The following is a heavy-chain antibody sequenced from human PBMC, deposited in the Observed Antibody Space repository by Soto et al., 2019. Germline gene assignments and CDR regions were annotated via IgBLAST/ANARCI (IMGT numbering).Heavy chain of an antibody. CDR1: GFTFSSYG. D-gene: IGHD4-17*01. V-gene: IGHV3-33*01. Sequence: QVQLVESGGGVVQPGRSLRLSCAASGFTFSSYGMHWVRQAPGKGLEWVAGIWYDGSKKYYADSVKCRFTISRDNSKNTLYLQMNSLRAEHTAVYYCARGRGDYGLIDFWGQGTLVTVSS. CDR3: ARGRGDYGLIDF. J-gene: IGHJ4*02. CDR2: IWYDGSKK.